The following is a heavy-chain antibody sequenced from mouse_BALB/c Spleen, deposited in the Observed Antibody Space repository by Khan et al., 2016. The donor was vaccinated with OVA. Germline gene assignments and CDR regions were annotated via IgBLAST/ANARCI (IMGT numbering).Heavy chain of an antibody. CDR1: GYSFTNYG. J-gene: IGHJ4*01. Sequence: QIQLVQSGPELKKPGETVKISCKASGYSFTNYGINWVKQSPGKALKWMGWINTYTGEPTYADDFKGRFAFSLETSANTAYLQINILKNEDTATYFCARPPYFSCTLDYWGQGTSVTVSS. D-gene: IGHD2-10*01. V-gene: IGHV9-3-1*01. CDR2: INTYTGEP. CDR3: ARPPYFSCTLDY.